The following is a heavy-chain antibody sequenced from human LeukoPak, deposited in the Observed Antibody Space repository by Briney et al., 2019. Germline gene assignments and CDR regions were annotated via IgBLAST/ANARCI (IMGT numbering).Heavy chain of an antibody. CDR2: INPNSGGT. V-gene: IGHV1-2*02. D-gene: IGHD3-22*01. CDR1: GYTFTGYY. Sequence: ASVKVSCKTSGYTFTGYYMHWVRQAPGQGLEWMGWINPNSGGTNYAQKFQGRVTMTRNTSISTAYMELSSLRSEDTAVYYCARKGGFYYDSRAYDYWGQGTLVTVSS. CDR3: ARKGGFYYDSRAYDY. J-gene: IGHJ4*02.